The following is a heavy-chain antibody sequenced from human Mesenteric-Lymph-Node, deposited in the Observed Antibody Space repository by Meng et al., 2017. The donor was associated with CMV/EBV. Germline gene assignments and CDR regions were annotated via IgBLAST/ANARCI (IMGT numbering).Heavy chain of an antibody. D-gene: IGHD2-2*01. J-gene: IGHJ6*02. CDR1: GFSFSNYW. V-gene: IGHV3-48*04. CDR2: ISTTSSTI. CDR3: ARVVPAAYYYYYGMDV. Sequence: GESLKISCVGSGFSFSNYWMDWVRQAPGKGLEWVSHISTTSSTIYHADSVKGRFTISRDNAKNSLYLQMNSLRVEDTAVYYCARVVPAAYYYYYGMDVWGQGTTVTVSS.